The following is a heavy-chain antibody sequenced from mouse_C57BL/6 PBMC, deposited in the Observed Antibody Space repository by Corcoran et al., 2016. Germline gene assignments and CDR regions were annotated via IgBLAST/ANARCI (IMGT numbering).Heavy chain of an antibody. V-gene: IGHV1-19*01. J-gene: IGHJ2*01. Sequence: EVQLQQSGPVLVKPGASVKMSCKASGYTFTDYYMNWVKQSHGKSLEWIGVINPYNGGTSYNQKFKGKATLTVDKSSSTAYMELNSLTSEDSAVYYCARMVWYLDYWGQGTTLTVSS. CDR3: ARMVWYLDY. D-gene: IGHD2-1*01. CDR2: INPYNGGT. CDR1: GYTFTDYY.